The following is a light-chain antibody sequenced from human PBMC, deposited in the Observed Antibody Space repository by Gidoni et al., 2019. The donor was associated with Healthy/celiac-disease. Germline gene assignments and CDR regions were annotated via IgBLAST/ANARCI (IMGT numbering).Light chain of an antibody. CDR3: QQDNNWLRT. J-gene: IGKJ1*01. CDR2: GAS. CDR1: QSVSSN. V-gene: IGKV3-15*01. Sequence: EIVMTQSPATLSVSPGERATLSCRASQSVSSNLAWYQQKPGQAPRLLIYGASTRATGIPARFSGSGSGTEFTLTISSLQSEDFAVYYCQQDNNWLRTFXXXTKVEIK.